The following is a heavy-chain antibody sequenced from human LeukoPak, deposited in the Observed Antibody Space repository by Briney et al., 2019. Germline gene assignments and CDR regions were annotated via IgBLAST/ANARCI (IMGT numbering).Heavy chain of an antibody. Sequence: ASVKVSCKASGYTFTSYDINWVRQATGQGLEWMGWMNPNSGNTGYAQKFQGRVTMTRNTSISTAYMELSSLRSEDTAVYYCARDLEMTTVTTGDYWGQGTLVTVSS. V-gene: IGHV1-8*01. D-gene: IGHD4-11*01. CDR3: ARDLEMTTVTTGDY. J-gene: IGHJ4*02. CDR2: MNPNSGNT. CDR1: GYTFTSYD.